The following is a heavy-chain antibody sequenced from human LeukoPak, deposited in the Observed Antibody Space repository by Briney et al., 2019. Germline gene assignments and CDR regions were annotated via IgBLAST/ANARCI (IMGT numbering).Heavy chain of an antibody. CDR3: AREKCSSTSCNRGDGMDV. D-gene: IGHD2-2*02. Sequence: ASVKVSCKASGYTFTSYGISWVRQAPGQGLEWMGGISAYNGNTNYAQKLQGRVTMTTDTSTSTAYMELRSLRSDDTAVYYCAREKCSSTSCNRGDGMDVWGQGTTVTVSS. J-gene: IGHJ6*02. CDR1: GYTFTSYG. CDR2: ISAYNGNT. V-gene: IGHV1-18*01.